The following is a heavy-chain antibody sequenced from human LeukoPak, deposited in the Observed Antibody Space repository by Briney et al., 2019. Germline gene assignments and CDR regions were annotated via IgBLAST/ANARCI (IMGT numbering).Heavy chain of an antibody. CDR1: GYTFTSYD. CDR2: MNPNSGNT. Sequence: ASVKVSCKASGYTFTSYDINWVRQATGQGLEWMGWMNPNSGNTGYAQKFQGRVTITRNTSISTAYMELSSLRSEDTAVYYCARGRGYCSSTSCYTGHFDYWGQGTLVTVSS. V-gene: IGHV1-8*03. CDR3: ARGRGYCSSTSCYTGHFDY. J-gene: IGHJ4*02. D-gene: IGHD2-2*02.